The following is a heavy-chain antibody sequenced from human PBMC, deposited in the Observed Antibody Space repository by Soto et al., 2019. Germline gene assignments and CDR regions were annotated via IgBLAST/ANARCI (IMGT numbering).Heavy chain of an antibody. V-gene: IGHV1-69*12. D-gene: IGHD3-3*01. Sequence: QVQLVQSGAEVKKPGSSVKVSCKASGGTFSSYAISWVRQAPGQGLEWMGGIIPIFGTANYAQKFQGRVTITADESTSTAYMEMSSLRSEDTAVHYCARVRVRFLEWLGSEGWGQGTLVTVSS. CDR3: ARVRVRFLEWLGSEG. J-gene: IGHJ4*02. CDR1: GGTFSSYA. CDR2: IIPIFGTA.